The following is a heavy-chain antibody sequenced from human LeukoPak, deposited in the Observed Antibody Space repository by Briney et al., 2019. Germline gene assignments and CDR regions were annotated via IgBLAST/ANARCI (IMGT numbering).Heavy chain of an antibody. CDR1: GYTFTSYG. CDR2: INPSGGST. CDR3: ASNVGGGSAMDV. D-gene: IGHD3-16*01. V-gene: IGHV1-46*01. J-gene: IGHJ6*03. Sequence: ASVKVSCKASGYTFTSYGISWVRQAPGQGLEWMGIINPSGGSTSYAQKFQGRVTMTRDMSTSTVYMELSSLRSEDTAVYYCASNVGGGSAMDVRGKGTTVTVSS.